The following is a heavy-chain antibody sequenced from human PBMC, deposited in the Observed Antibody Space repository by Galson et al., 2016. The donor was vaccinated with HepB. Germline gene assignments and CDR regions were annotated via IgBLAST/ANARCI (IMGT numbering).Heavy chain of an antibody. D-gene: IGHD3-22*01. CDR1: GFTFSNAW. CDR2: IKSKIDGETT. J-gene: IGHJ4*02. Sequence: SLRLSCAASGFTFSNAWMSWVRQAPGKGLEWVGRIKSKIDGETTDYAPPVKGRFTISRDDSKNTLYLQMNSLKTEDTAVYYCTTDYYYDSSGYFWEAYWGQGTLVTVSS. V-gene: IGHV3-15*01. CDR3: TTDYYYDSSGYFWEAY.